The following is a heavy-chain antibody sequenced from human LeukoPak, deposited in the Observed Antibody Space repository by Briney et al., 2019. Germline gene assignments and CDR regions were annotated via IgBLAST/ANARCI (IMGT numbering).Heavy chain of an antibody. CDR2: IYTSGST. D-gene: IGHD2-2*01. CDR3: ARDEDCSSTSCYEGDAFDI. V-gene: IGHV4-4*07. Sequence: PSETLSLTCTVSGGSISSYYWSWIRQPAGKGLEWIGRIYTSGSTNYNPSLKSRVTMSVDTSKNQFSLKLSSVTAADTAVYYCARDEDCSSTSCYEGDAFDIWGQGAMVTVS. J-gene: IGHJ3*02. CDR1: GGSISSYY.